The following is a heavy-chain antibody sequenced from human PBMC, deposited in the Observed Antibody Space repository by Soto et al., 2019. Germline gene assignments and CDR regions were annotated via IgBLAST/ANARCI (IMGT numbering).Heavy chain of an antibody. CDR3: ARGEMTTVTPYSYYYYGMDV. CDR2: MNPNSGNT. CDR1: GYTFTSYD. J-gene: IGHJ6*02. D-gene: IGHD4-17*01. V-gene: IGHV1-8*01. Sequence: ASVKVSCKASGYTFTSYDINWVRQATGQGLEWMGWMNPNSGNTGYAQKFQGRVTMTRNTSISTAYMELSSLRSEDTAVYYCARGEMTTVTPYSYYYYGMDVWGQGTTVTVSS.